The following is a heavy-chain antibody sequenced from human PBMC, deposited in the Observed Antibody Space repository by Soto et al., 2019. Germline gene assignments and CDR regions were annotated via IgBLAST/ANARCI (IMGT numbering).Heavy chain of an antibody. CDR1: GGTFSSYT. Sequence: QVQLVQSGAEVKKPGSSVKVSCKASGGTFSSYTISWVRQAPGQGLEWMGRIIPILGIANCAQKFQGRVKITADKSTSTAYMELRSLRSEDTAVYYCARDEGSYYYGSGSPHFDYWGQGTLVTVSS. CDR2: IIPILGIA. V-gene: IGHV1-69*08. CDR3: ARDEGSYYYGSGSPHFDY. J-gene: IGHJ4*02. D-gene: IGHD3-10*01.